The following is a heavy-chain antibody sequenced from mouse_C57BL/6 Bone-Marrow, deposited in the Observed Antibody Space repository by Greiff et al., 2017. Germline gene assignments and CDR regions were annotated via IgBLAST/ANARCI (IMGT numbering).Heavy chain of an antibody. CDR1: GFSLTSYG. J-gene: IGHJ3*01. CDR3: ARHGGGQLGLAY. D-gene: IGHD4-1*02. V-gene: IGHV2-6-1*01. CDR2: IWSDGST. Sequence: QVQLQQSGPGLVAPSQSLSITCTVSGFSLTSYGVHWVRQPPGKGLEWLVVIWSDGSTTYNSAPKSRLSISKDNSKSQVFLKMNSLQTDDTAMYYCARHGGGQLGLAYWGQGTLVTVSA.